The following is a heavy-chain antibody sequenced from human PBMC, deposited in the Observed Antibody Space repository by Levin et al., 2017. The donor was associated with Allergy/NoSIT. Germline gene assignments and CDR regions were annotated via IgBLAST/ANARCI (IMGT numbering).Heavy chain of an antibody. CDR2: IYYSGST. CDR3: ARGRGSSGWVDY. CDR1: GGSISTSSYY. D-gene: IGHD6-19*01. J-gene: IGHJ4*02. V-gene: IGHV4-39*07. Sequence: PSETLSLTCTVSGGSISTSSYYWGWIRQPPGTGLEWIGSIYYSGSTYYNPSLKSRVTISVDTSKNQFSLKLTSVTAADTAVYYCARGRGSSGWVDYWGQGTLVTVSS.